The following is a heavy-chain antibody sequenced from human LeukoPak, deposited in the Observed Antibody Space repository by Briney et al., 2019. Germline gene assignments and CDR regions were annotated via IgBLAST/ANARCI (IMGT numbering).Heavy chain of an antibody. J-gene: IGHJ4*02. Sequence: GGSLRLSCADSGFSFSNYVMSWVRQAPGKGLEWVGFIRSKAYGGTTEYAASVKGRFTISRDDSKSIAYLQMNSLKTEDTAVYYCTRVRIEYYYDSSGYYSFDYWGQGTLVTVSS. CDR3: TRVRIEYYYDSSGYYSFDY. D-gene: IGHD3-22*01. V-gene: IGHV3-49*04. CDR1: GFSFSNYV. CDR2: IRSKAYGGTT.